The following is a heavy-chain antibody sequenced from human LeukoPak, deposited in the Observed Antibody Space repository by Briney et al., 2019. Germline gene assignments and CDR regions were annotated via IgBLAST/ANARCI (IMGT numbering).Heavy chain of an antibody. V-gene: IGHV3-23*01. CDR3: AKDLALLWFGELFDY. CDR2: ISGSGGST. J-gene: IGHJ4*02. CDR1: GFTFSSYA. D-gene: IGHD3-10*01. Sequence: GGSLRLSCAASGFTFSSYAMSWVRQAPGKELERVSAISGSGGSTYYADSVKGRFTISRDNSKNTLYLQMNSLRAEDTAVYYCAKDLALLWFGELFDYWGQGTLVTVSS.